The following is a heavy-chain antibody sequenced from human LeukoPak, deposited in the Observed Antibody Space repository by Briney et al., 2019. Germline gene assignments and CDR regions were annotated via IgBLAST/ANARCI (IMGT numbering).Heavy chain of an antibody. D-gene: IGHD4-11*01. CDR2: ISVGGSSI. CDR3: ARMTTVTYAYYGMDV. Sequence: GGSLRLSCAASGFTFSSYEMNWVRQAPGKGLEWVSYISVGGSSIYYTDSVKGRFTISRDNARNSLYLHMNSLRAEDTAVYYCARMTTVTYAYYGMDVWGQGTTVTVSS. V-gene: IGHV3-48*03. CDR1: GFTFSSYE. J-gene: IGHJ6*02.